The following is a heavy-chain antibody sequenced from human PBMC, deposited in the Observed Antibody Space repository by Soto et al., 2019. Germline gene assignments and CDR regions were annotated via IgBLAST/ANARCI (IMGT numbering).Heavy chain of an antibody. Sequence: QVQLVQSGAEEKKPGSSVKVSCKASGGTFSSYTISWVRQAPGQGREWMGRIIPILGIANYAQKFQGRVTITADKSTSTAYMELSSLRSEDTAVYYCARDEYSGYRGEVWGQGTLVTVSS. V-gene: IGHV1-69*08. CDR1: GGTFSSYT. D-gene: IGHD5-12*01. CDR2: IIPILGIA. CDR3: ARDEYSGYRGEV. J-gene: IGHJ4*02.